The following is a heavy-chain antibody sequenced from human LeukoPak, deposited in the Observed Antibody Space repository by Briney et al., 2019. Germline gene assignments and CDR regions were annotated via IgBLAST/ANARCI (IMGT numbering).Heavy chain of an antibody. Sequence: GGSLRLSCAASGFTFSNAWMSWVRQAPGKGLEWVGRIKSKTDGGTTDYAAPVKGRFTISRDDSKNTLYLQMNSLKTEDTAVYYCTTPSITMIVVAHILDAFDIWGQGTMVTVSS. J-gene: IGHJ3*02. CDR2: IKSKTDGGTT. D-gene: IGHD3-22*01. CDR1: GFTFSNAW. CDR3: TTPSITMIVVAHILDAFDI. V-gene: IGHV3-15*01.